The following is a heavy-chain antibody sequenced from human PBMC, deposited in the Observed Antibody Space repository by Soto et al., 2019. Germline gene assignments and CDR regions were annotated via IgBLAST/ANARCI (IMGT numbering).Heavy chain of an antibody. Sequence: GQSLKLSCAASGFTFSNYARSLVRQAPGKALEWVSAISGSGGSTYYADSVQGRFTIPRDNSKNKLYLQMNSLRAEDTAVYYCAKDYYCDSSGRHGYWGQGTLVTVSS. CDR1: GFTFSNYA. CDR3: AKDYYCDSSGRHGY. D-gene: IGHD3-22*01. J-gene: IGHJ4*02. CDR2: ISGSGGST. V-gene: IGHV3-23*01.